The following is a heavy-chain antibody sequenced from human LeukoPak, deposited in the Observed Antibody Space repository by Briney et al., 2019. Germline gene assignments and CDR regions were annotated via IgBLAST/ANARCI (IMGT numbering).Heavy chain of an antibody. D-gene: IGHD4-23*01. CDR2: ITASGTAM. CDR3: ARGRSHGNDY. Sequence: GSLRLSCAASGFPLRSYSMNWVRQAPGKGLEWVSHITASGTAMFYADSVKGRFTISRDNAKNSLYLQMNSLRVEDTAVYYCARGRSHGNDYWGQGTLVTVSS. V-gene: IGHV3-48*01. CDR1: GFPLRSYS. J-gene: IGHJ4*02.